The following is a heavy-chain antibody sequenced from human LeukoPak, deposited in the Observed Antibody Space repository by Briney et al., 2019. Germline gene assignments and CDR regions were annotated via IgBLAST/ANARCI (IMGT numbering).Heavy chain of an antibody. CDR2: IYYSGST. CDR3: ARHPKIAGYSYGSTYWYFDL. D-gene: IGHD5-18*01. J-gene: IGHJ2*01. Sequence: SETLSLTCTVSGGSISSYYWSWIRQPPGKGLEWIGYIYYSGSTNYNPSLKSRVTISVDTSKNQFSLKLSSVTAADTAVYYCARHPKIAGYSYGSTYWYFDLWGRGTLVTVSS. V-gene: IGHV4-59*08. CDR1: GGSISSYY.